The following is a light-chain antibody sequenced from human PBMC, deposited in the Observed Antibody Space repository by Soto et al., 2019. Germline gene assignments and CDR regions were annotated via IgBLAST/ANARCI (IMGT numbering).Light chain of an antibody. CDR3: QRYNDWPLT. CDR2: GAS. Sequence: IVMTQSPATLSVSPGERVTLSCRASQGIGITLAWYQQKPGQTPRLLIYGASTRDTGIPARFSGSGSGTEFTLTINSLQSEDFAVYYCQRYNDWPLTFGGGTKVEIK. J-gene: IGKJ4*01. V-gene: IGKV3-15*01. CDR1: QGIGIT.